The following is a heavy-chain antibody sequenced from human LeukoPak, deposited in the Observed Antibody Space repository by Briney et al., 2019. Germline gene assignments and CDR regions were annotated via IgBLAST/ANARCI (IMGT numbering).Heavy chain of an antibody. J-gene: IGHJ4*02. Sequence: GGSLRLSCAASGFSVSNTYMSWVRQAPGKGLEWVSIIYSGGNTYYADSVKGRFTISRDNSKNTLYLQINNLRADDTAVYYCAKERFDWDFDSWGQGSLVTVSS. D-gene: IGHD3-9*01. CDR3: AKERFDWDFDS. CDR1: GFSVSNTY. CDR2: IYSGGNT. V-gene: IGHV3-53*01.